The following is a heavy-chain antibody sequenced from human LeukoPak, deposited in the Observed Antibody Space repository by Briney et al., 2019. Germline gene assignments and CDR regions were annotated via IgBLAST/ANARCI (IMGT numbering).Heavy chain of an antibody. J-gene: IGHJ4*02. CDR2: INAGNGNT. CDR1: GYTFTSYA. CDR3: ARDVATISTFDY. Sequence: ASVKVSCKASGYTFTSYAMHWVRQAPGQRLEWMGRINAGNGNTKYSQKFQGRVTITRDTSASTAYMELSSLRSEDTAVYYCARDVATISTFDYWGQGTLVTVSS. V-gene: IGHV1-3*01. D-gene: IGHD5-12*01.